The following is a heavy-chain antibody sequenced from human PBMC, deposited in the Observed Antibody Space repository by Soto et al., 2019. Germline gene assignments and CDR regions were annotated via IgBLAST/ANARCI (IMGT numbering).Heavy chain of an antibody. V-gene: IGHV3-21*01. CDR1: GFTFSSYS. CDR2: ISSSSSYI. Sequence: PGGSLRLSCAASGFTFSSYSMNWVRQAPGKGLEWVSSISSSSSYIYYADSVKGRFTISRDNAKNSLYLQMNSLRAEDTAVYYCARDLGCSGGSCSYYMDVWGKGTTVTVSS. CDR3: ARDLGCSGGSCSYYMDV. D-gene: IGHD2-15*01. J-gene: IGHJ6*03.